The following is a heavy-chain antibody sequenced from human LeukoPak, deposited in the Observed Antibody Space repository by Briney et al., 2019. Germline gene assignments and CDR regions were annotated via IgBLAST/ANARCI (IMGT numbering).Heavy chain of an antibody. CDR2: ISGSGGSA. D-gene: IGHD6-19*01. Sequence: GGSLRLSCAASGFTFSSYAMSWVRQAPGKGLEWVSVISGSGGSAYYADFVKGRFTISRDNSKNTLYLQMNTVRAEDTAVYYCAKDHSTDWYDWSYWGQGTLVTVSS. CDR1: GFTFSSYA. CDR3: AKDHSTDWYDWSY. V-gene: IGHV3-23*01. J-gene: IGHJ4*02.